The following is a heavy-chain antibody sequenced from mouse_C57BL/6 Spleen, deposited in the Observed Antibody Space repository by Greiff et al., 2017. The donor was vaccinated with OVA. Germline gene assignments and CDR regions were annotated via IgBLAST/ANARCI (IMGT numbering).Heavy chain of an antibody. Sequence: DVMLVESGGGLVKPGGSLKLSCAASGFTFSDYGMHWVRQAPEKGLEWVAYISSGSSTIYYADTVKGRFTISRDNAKNTLFLQMTSLRSEDTAMYYCARPFITRGYFDYWGQGTTLTVSS. D-gene: IGHD1-1*01. CDR3: ARPFITRGYFDY. CDR1: GFTFSDYG. V-gene: IGHV5-17*01. CDR2: ISSGSSTI. J-gene: IGHJ2*01.